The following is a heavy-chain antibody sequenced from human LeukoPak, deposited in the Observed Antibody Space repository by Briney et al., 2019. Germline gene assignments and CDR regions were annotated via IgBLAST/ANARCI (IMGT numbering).Heavy chain of an antibody. V-gene: IGHV1-24*01. CDR2: FDPEDGET. Sequence: ASVKVSCKVSGFTLSELSMHWVRQAPGKGLEWMGGFDPEDGETIYAQNFQGRVRMTEDTSTDTAYMELSRLRSDDTAVYYCASMVRGIVVPRFDDWGQGTLVTVSS. D-gene: IGHD3-10*01. J-gene: IGHJ4*02. CDR3: ASMVRGIVVPRFDD. CDR1: GFTLSELS.